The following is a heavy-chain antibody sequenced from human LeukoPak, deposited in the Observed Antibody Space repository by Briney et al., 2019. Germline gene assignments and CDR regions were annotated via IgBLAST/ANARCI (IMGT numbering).Heavy chain of an antibody. V-gene: IGHV1-8*03. Sequence: ASVKVSCKASGYTFTSYDINWVRQATGQGLEWMGWMNPNSGNTGYAQKFQGRVTITRNTSISTAYMELSSLRSEDTAVYYWARGGFWGGYGEAYSRDVWGKGTTVTVSS. CDR2: MNPNSGNT. CDR1: GYTFTSYD. J-gene: IGHJ6*03. D-gene: IGHD3-16*01. CDR3: ARGGFWGGYGEAYSRDV.